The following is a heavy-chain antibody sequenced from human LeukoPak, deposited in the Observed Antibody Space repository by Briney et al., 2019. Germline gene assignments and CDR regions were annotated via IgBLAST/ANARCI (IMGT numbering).Heavy chain of an antibody. V-gene: IGHV3-23*05. D-gene: IGHD4-23*01. CDR2: IYSSGST. CDR3: ARRGDGGRSFDY. CDR1: GFTFSSYA. Sequence: GGSLRLSCAASGFTFSSYAMSWVRQAPGKGLEWVSLIYSSGSTYYADSVKGRFTISRDNSKNTLYLQVNSLRAEDTAVYYCARRGDGGRSFDYWGQGTLVTVSS. J-gene: IGHJ4*02.